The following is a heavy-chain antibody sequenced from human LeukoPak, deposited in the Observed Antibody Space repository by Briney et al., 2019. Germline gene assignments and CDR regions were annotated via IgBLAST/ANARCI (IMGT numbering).Heavy chain of an antibody. CDR3: AKDDSSGYFPFDY. CDR1: GFTFSTYW. CDR2: ISGSGGST. V-gene: IGHV3-23*01. D-gene: IGHD3-22*01. Sequence: GGSLRLSCAASGFTFSTYWMKWVRQAPGKGLEWVSAISGSGGSTYYADSVKGRFTISRDNSKNTLYLQMNSLRAEDTAVYYCAKDDSSGYFPFDYWGQGTLVTVSS. J-gene: IGHJ4*02.